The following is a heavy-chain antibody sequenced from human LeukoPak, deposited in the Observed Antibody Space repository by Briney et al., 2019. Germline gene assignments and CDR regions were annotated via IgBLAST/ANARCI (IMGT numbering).Heavy chain of an antibody. V-gene: IGHV4-4*07. J-gene: IGHJ6*03. Sequence: PSETLSLTCSVSGGAIISYYLSWIRQPAGKGPEWIGRIYPTGNTDYNPSLKTRVTMSTDLSKKQFSLRLRSVTAADTAVYYCARLKFYDSTGYSPGYYMDVWGKGTAVTVSS. CDR1: GGAIISYY. CDR2: IYPTGNT. CDR3: ARLKFYDSTGYSPGYYMDV. D-gene: IGHD3-22*01.